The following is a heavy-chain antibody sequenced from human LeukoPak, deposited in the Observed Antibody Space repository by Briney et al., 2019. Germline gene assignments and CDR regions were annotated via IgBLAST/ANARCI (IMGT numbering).Heavy chain of an antibody. D-gene: IGHD3-22*01. CDR1: GFTFSSYS. J-gene: IGHJ3*02. CDR3: AKISHPSITMIVVVTDNAFNI. V-gene: IGHV3-48*01. Sequence: GGSLRLSCAASGFTFSSYSMNWVRQAPGKGLEWVSYISSSSSTIYYADSVKGRFTISRDNSKNTLSLQMNSLRAEDTAIYYCAKISHPSITMIVVVTDNAFNIWGQGTMVTVSS. CDR2: ISSSSSTI.